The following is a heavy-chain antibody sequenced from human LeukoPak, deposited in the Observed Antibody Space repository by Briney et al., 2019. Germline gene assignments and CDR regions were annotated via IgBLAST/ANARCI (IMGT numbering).Heavy chain of an antibody. CDR1: GDSVSSNSAA. J-gene: IGHJ4*02. CDR2: TYYRSKWYN. D-gene: IGHD3-16*01. CDR3: ARDLNYDYVWGSYRGPGYDY. V-gene: IGHV6-1*01. Sequence: LSQTLSLTCAISGDSVSSNSAAWNWIRQSPSRGLEWLGRTYYRSKWYNDYAVSVKSRITINPDTSKNQFSLKLSSVTAADTAVYYCARDLNYDYVWGSYRGPGYDYWGQGTLVTVSS.